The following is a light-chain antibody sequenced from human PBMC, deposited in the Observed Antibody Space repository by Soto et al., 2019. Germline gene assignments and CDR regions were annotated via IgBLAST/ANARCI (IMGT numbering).Light chain of an antibody. CDR1: QSVSGW. J-gene: IGKJ1*01. Sequence: DIQMTQSPSALSASVGDRVTITCRASQSVSGWLAWYQQKPGKAPKLLIHDTSILQSGVPSRFSGSGSGTEFTLTISSLQTEDFATYYCQQYDDFWTFGKGTKVDIX. CDR3: QQYDDFWT. CDR2: DTS. V-gene: IGKV1-5*01.